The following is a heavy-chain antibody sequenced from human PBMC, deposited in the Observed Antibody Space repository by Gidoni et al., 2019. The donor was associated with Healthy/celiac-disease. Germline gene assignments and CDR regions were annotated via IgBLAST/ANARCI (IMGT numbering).Heavy chain of an antibody. Sequence: ELHLLAAGGGVVQPGGSLWLSCKSSEFHISSYAMSWVRQAPGKGLVWVSAISGSGCSTYYADSEKGRFSISRDNAKNTLYLQVISLRAEDTAVYYCAKGSDFARSWYFDLWGRGTLVTVSS. CDR2: ISGSGCST. CDR1: EFHISSYA. D-gene: IGHD3-3*01. J-gene: IGHJ2*01. V-gene: IGHV3-23*01. CDR3: AKGSDFARSWYFDL.